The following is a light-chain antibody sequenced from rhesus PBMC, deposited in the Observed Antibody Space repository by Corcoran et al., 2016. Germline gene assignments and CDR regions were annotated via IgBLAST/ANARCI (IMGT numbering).Light chain of an antibody. Sequence: DIQMTQSPSSLSASVGDRVTITCRASENVNNYLHWYQQKPGKAPKLLFYAASTLQSGVPSRFSGSGSGTYYTFTISSLQPEDVATYYCQHSYGTPYRFGQGTKVEIK. V-gene: IGKV1-74*01. CDR1: ENVNNY. J-gene: IGKJ2*01. CDR3: QHSYGTPYR. CDR2: AAS.